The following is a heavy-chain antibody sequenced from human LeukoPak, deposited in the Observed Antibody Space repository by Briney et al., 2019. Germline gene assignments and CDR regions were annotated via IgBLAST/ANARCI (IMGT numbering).Heavy chain of an antibody. CDR3: ARPLSGSYSYFDY. J-gene: IGHJ4*02. V-gene: IGHV4-34*01. CDR2: INHSGST. CDR1: GGSFSGYY. D-gene: IGHD1-26*01. Sequence: PSETLSLTCAVYGGSFSGYYWSWIRQPPGKGLEWIGEINHSGSTNYNPSLKSRVTISVDTSKNQFSLKLSSVTAADTAVYYCARPLSGSYSYFDYWGQGTLVTVSS.